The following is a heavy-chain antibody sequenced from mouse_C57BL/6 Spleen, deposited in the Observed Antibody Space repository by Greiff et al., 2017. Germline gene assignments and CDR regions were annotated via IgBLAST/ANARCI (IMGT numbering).Heavy chain of an antibody. Sequence: EVKLMESGGDLVKPGGSLKLSCAASGFTFSSYGMSWVRQTPDKRLEWVATISSGGSYTYYPDSVKGRFTISRDNAKNTLYLQMSSLKSEDTAMYYCARHNHYGSSYYFDYWGQGTTLTVSS. CDR3: ARHNHYGSSYYFDY. D-gene: IGHD1-1*01. V-gene: IGHV5-6*01. J-gene: IGHJ2*01. CDR2: ISSGGSYT. CDR1: GFTFSSYG.